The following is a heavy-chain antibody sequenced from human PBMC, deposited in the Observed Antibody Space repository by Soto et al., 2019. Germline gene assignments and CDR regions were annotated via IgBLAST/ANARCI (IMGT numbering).Heavy chain of an antibody. CDR1: GYTFTSYW. CDR2: TYPGDSDT. J-gene: IGHJ5*02. V-gene: IGHV5-51*03. CDR3: VRLGGKRFSDVYIGVVQGGMPTWLNWFDP. D-gene: IGHD2-2*01. Sequence: EVQLVQSGAEVKKPGESLKISCKGSGYTFTSYWIGWVRQMPGKGLEWMGITYPGDSDTRYSPSFQGQVTISADKSISTAYLQWSSLQASDTAMYYCVRLGGKRFSDVYIGVVQGGMPTWLNWFDPWGQGTLVTVSS.